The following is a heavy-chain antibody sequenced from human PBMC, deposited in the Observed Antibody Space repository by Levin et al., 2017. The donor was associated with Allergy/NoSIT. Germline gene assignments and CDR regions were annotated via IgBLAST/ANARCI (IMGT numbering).Heavy chain of an antibody. D-gene: IGHD2-2*01. CDR1: GFTFSDYY. J-gene: IGHJ4*02. CDR2: ISSSSSYT. CDR3: ARDKAVVVPAATQVDY. V-gene: IGHV3-11*05. Sequence: GGSLRLSCAASGFTFSDYYMSWIRQAPGKGLEWVSYISSSSSYTNYADSVKGRFTISRDNAKNSLYLQMNSLRAEDTAVYYCARDKAVVVPAATQVDYWGQGTLVTVSS.